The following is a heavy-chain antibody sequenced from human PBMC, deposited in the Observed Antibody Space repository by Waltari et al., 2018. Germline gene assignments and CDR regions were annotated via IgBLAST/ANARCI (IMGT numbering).Heavy chain of an antibody. J-gene: IGHJ6*03. CDR1: GYTFTSYD. CDR3: ARGALSSSRRYYYYYMDV. Sequence: QVQLVQSGAEVKKPGASVKVSCKASGYTFTSYDINWVRQATGQGLEWMGWMKPNSGNTGYAQKFQGRVTITRNTSISTAYMELSSLRSEDTAVYYCARGALSSSRRYYYYYMDVWGKGTTVTVSS. V-gene: IGHV1-8*03. CDR2: MKPNSGNT. D-gene: IGHD6-6*01.